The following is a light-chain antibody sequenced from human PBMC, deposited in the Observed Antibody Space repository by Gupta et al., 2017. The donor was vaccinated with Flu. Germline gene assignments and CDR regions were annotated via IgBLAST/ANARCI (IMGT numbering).Light chain of an antibody. V-gene: IGKV1-39*01. CDR3: QQSYGATSIS. J-gene: IGKJ5*01. Sequence: IQLTQSPSSLSASVGDRVTITCRTSQNIKTYLNWYQQKPGKAPNLLIYAASSLQSGVPSRLSSSGSGTEYTITISSMQPEEYATDYCQQSYGATSISFGQGTRLEIK. CDR1: QNIKTY. CDR2: AAS.